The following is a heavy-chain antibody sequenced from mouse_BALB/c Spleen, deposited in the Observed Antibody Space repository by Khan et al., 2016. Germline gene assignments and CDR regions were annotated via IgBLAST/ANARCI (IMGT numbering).Heavy chain of an antibody. Sequence: QVQLQQPGAELVRPGTSVKISCKASGYTFTNYWLGWVKQRPGHGLEWSGDIYPGGDYINYNEKFKGKATLTADTSSSTAYMQLSSLTAEDSAVYFCARSLLRVRTDYWGQGTTLTVSS. V-gene: IGHV1-63*02. CDR1: GYTFTNYW. CDR3: ARSLLRVRTDY. D-gene: IGHD1-2*01. CDR2: IYPGGDYI. J-gene: IGHJ2*01.